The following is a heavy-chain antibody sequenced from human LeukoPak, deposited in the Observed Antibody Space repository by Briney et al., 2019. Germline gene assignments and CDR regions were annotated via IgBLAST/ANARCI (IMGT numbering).Heavy chain of an antibody. J-gene: IGHJ5*02. CDR1: GFTFSNAW. Sequence: PGGSLRLSCAASGFTFSNAWMSWVRQAPGKGLEWVGHIKSRTHGGTTDYAAPVKVRFTISRDDSKNTLYLQMNSLQTEDTAVYYCTTSDIVPEVIARNYFDAWGQGTLVTVSS. D-gene: IGHD2-8*01. CDR2: IKSRTHGGTT. V-gene: IGHV3-15*01. CDR3: TTSDIVPEVIARNYFDA.